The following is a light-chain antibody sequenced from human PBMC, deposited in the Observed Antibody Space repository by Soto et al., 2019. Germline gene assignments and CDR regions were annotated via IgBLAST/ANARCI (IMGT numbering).Light chain of an antibody. CDR1: RSNIGADYD. CDR2: SNT. Sequence: QAVVTQPPSVSGAPGQRVTISCAGSRSNIGADYDVHWYQQLPGRAPKLLISSNTNRPSGVPDRFSGSKSGTSASLAITGLQPEDEADYYCQSYDNSLSGSWVFGGGTQLTVL. V-gene: IGLV1-40*01. CDR3: QSYDNSLSGSWV. J-gene: IGLJ3*02.